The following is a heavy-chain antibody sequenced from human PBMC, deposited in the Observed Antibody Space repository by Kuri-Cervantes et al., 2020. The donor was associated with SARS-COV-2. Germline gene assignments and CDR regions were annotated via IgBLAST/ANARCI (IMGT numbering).Heavy chain of an antibody. J-gene: IGHJ6*02. CDR1: GGTFSSYA. Sequence: SVKVSCKASGGTFSSYAISWVRQAPGQGLEWMGGIIPIFGTANYAQKFQGRVTITADESTSTAYMELSSLGSKDTAVYYCAGLGYCSGGSCYYYYYGMDVWGQGTTVTVSS. CDR3: AGLGYCSGGSCYYYYYGMDV. V-gene: IGHV1-69*13. D-gene: IGHD2-15*01. CDR2: IIPIFGTA.